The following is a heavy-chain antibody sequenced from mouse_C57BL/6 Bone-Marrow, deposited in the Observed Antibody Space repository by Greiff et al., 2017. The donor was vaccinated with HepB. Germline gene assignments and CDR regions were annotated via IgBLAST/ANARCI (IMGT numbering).Heavy chain of an antibody. J-gene: IGHJ3*01. V-gene: IGHV1-82*01. CDR2: IYPGDGDT. D-gene: IGHD1-2*01. CDR1: GYAFSSSW. CDR3: ARSIHADGFFFAY. Sequence: VQLQQSGPELVKPGASVKISCKASGYAFSSSWMNWVKQRPGKGPEWIGRIYPGDGDTNYNGKFKGKATLTAAKSSSTAYMQLSSLTSKDSAVYFCARSIHADGFFFAYWGQGTLVTVSA.